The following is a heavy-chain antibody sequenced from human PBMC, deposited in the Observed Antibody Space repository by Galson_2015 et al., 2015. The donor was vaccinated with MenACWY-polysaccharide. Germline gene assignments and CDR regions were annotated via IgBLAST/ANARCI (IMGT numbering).Heavy chain of an antibody. J-gene: IGHJ4*02. V-gene: IGHV3-7*01. CDR3: VRTPYGSLDY. Sequence: SLRLSCAASGFTFYSYWMTWVRQAPGKGLEWVANIKQDGSEKYYVDSVKGRFTISRDNAKNSLYLQMNSLRAEDTAVYYCVRTPYGSLDYWGQGTLVTVSS. CDR1: GFTFYSYW. CDR2: IKQDGSEK. D-gene: IGHD3-10*01.